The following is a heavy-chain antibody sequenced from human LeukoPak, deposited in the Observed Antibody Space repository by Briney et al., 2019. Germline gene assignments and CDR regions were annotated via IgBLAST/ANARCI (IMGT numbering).Heavy chain of an antibody. V-gene: IGHV3-23*01. Sequence: GGSLRLSCAASGFTFNTYAMSWVRQAPGKGLEWVSTFSGNGGSTYYADSVKGRFTISRDKSRNTLYLQINSLRAEDTAVYYCAKYQMGPNTPFDYWGQGTLVTVSS. D-gene: IGHD1-26*01. CDR1: GFTFNTYA. CDR3: AKYQMGPNTPFDY. CDR2: FSGNGGST. J-gene: IGHJ4*02.